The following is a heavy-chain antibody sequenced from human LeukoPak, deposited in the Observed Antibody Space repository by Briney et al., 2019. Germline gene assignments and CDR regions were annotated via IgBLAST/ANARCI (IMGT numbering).Heavy chain of an antibody. V-gene: IGHV3-23*01. CDR3: VRERMNVLRFLEWSTFDY. D-gene: IGHD3-3*01. CDR1: GFTFRSYA. J-gene: IGHJ4*02. CDR2: ITDSGDST. Sequence: GGSLRLSCAASGFTFRSYAMSWVRQAPGKGLEWVAGITDSGDSTSFSDSVKGRFTISRHNSKNTLYLQMSSLRVEDTAIYYCVRERMNVLRFLEWSTFDYWGQGTLAIVSS.